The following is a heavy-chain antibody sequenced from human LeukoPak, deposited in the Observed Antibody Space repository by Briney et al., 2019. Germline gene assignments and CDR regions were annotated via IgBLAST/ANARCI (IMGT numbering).Heavy chain of an antibody. D-gene: IGHD2-8*01. CDR2: IYSGGST. CDR1: GFTVSSNY. CDR3: ARDSYCTNGVCYYRPAFGMDV. J-gene: IGHJ6*02. Sequence: GGSLRLSCAASGFTVSSNYMSWVRQAPGKGLEWVSVIYSGGSTYYADSVKGRFTISRDNSKNTLYLQMNSLRAEDTAVYYCARDSYCTNGVCYYRPAFGMDVWGQGTTVTVSS. V-gene: IGHV3-66*01.